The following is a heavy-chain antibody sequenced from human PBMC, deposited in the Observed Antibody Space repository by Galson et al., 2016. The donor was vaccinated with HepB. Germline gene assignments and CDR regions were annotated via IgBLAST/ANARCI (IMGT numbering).Heavy chain of an antibody. CDR3: TADRRGITVIPAAAFYYYMDV. V-gene: IGHV3-15*01. J-gene: IGHJ6*03. CDR1: GLTVTDAW. CDR2: IKSKIHGGTT. D-gene: IGHD2-2*01. Sequence: SLRLSCAASGLTVTDAWMSWVRQAPGKGLPWVGRIKSKIHGGTTDYSEPVKDRFTISRDDSKNTLFLQMNSLKTEDTAVYYCTADRRGITVIPAAAFYYYMDVWGKGTTVTVSS.